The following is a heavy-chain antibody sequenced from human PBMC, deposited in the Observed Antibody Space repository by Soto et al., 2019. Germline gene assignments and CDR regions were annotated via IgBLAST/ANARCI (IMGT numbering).Heavy chain of an antibody. V-gene: IGHV3-21*01. D-gene: IGHD5-12*01. J-gene: IGHJ5*01. CDR1: GCTFSSYS. CDR3: ARSHIGVPNWFDS. Sequence: GSLRLSCAASGCTFSSYSMNWVRQAPGKGLEWVSSISSSSSYIYYADSVRGRFTISRDNSKNTLYLQMNSLRTEDSAVYYCARSHIGVPNWFDSWGQGTLVTVSS. CDR2: ISSSSSYI.